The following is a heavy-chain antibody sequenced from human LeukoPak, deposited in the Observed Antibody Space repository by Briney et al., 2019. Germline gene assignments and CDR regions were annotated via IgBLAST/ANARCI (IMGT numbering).Heavy chain of an antibody. V-gene: IGHV1-3*01. J-gene: IGHJ4*02. CDR1: GYTFTSYA. D-gene: IGHD5-24*01. Sequence: ASVKVSCEASGYTFTSYAMHWVRQAPGQRLEWMGWINAGNGNTKYSQKFQGRVTITRDTSASTAYMELSSLRSEDTAVYYCARGRRVEMATIYFDYWGQGTLVTVSS. CDR3: ARGRRVEMATIYFDY. CDR2: INAGNGNT.